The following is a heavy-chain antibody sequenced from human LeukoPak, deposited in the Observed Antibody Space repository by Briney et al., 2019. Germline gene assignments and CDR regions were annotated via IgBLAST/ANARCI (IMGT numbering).Heavy chain of an antibody. CDR2: ISSNGGST. J-gene: IGHJ4*02. CDR1: GFTFSSYA. Sequence: GGSLRLSCAASGFTFSSYAMHWVRLAPGKGLEYVSAISSNGGSTYYANSVKGRFTISRDNSKNTLYLQMNSLRAEDTAVYYCARTIINIVVVVAATLNLDYWGQGTLVTVSS. CDR3: ARTIINIVVVVAATLNLDY. V-gene: IGHV3-64*01. D-gene: IGHD2-15*01.